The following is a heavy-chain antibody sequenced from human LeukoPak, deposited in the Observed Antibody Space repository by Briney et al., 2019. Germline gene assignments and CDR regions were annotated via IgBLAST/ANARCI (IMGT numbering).Heavy chain of an antibody. D-gene: IGHD3-16*01. J-gene: IGHJ6*02. CDR2: IHYSGRP. Sequence: SETLSLTCTVSGGSISGHYWTWIRQPPGKGLEWIGQIHYSGRPDYDPSLKSRVTISVDTSKNQLSLKVTSVTGADTAVYYCARFGVDYDMDVWGQGTTVTVSS. CDR1: GGSISGHY. CDR3: ARFGVDYDMDV. V-gene: IGHV4-59*11.